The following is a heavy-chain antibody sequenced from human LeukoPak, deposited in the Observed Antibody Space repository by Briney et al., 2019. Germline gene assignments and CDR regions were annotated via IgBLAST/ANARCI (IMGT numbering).Heavy chain of an antibody. Sequence: PGGSLRLSCAASGFTFRNYGMQWVRQTPGKGLEWVTLISYDGSDKYYADSVKGRFSISRDNSKNTLYLQMNSLRAEDTAVYYCASLRSGSGTCYNDYWGQGTLVTVSS. J-gene: IGHJ4*02. CDR3: ASLRSGSGTCYNDY. D-gene: IGHD3-10*01. CDR2: ISYDGSDK. CDR1: GFTFRNYG. V-gene: IGHV3-30*03.